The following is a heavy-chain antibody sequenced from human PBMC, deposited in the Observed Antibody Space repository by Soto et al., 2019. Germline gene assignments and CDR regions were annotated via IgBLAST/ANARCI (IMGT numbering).Heavy chain of an antibody. V-gene: IGHV1-8*01. CDR2: MNPNSGNT. CDR3: YTMAYYYGMDV. CDR1: GYTFTSFD. Sequence: QVQLVQSGAEVKKPGASVKVSCKASGYTFTSFDINWVRQATGQGLEWMGWMNPNSGNTGYAQKCQGRVTMTRNTSISTAYMELSSLRSEDTAVYYCYTMAYYYGMDVWGQGTTVTVSS. D-gene: IGHD2-8*01. J-gene: IGHJ6*02.